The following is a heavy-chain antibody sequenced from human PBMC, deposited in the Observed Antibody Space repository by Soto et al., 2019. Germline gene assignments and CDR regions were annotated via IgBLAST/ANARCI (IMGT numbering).Heavy chain of an antibody. CDR2: IKSKTDGGTT. Sequence: EVQLVESGGGLVKPGGSLRLSCAASGFTFSNAWMNWVRQAPGKGLEWVGRIKSKTDGGTTDYAAPVKGRFTISTDDSKNTLYRQMYSLKTEDTAVYYCTTSGVRGVINYWGPGTLVTVSS. D-gene: IGHD3-10*01. CDR3: TTSGVRGVINY. V-gene: IGHV3-15*07. J-gene: IGHJ4*02. CDR1: GFTFSNAW.